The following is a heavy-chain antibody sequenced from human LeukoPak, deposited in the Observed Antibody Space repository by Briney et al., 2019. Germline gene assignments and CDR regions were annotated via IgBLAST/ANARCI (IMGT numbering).Heavy chain of an antibody. V-gene: IGHV4-39*07. Sequence: SETLSLTCTVSGGSISSSSYYWGWIRQPPEKGLEWIGSIYYSGSTYYNPSLKSRVTISVDTSKNQFSLKLSSVTAADTAVYYCAREISWYSGYDSWGQGTLVTVSS. D-gene: IGHD5-12*01. CDR2: IYYSGST. CDR3: AREISWYSGYDS. CDR1: GGSISSSSYY. J-gene: IGHJ4*02.